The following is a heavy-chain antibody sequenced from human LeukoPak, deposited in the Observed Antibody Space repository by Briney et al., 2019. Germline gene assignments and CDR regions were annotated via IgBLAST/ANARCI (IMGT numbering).Heavy chain of an antibody. J-gene: IGHJ4*02. D-gene: IGHD3-16*01. CDR3: AKSRGESVGLPPFDY. CDR2: ISGSGGST. CDR1: GFTFNSYA. V-gene: IGHV3-23*01. Sequence: GGSLRLSCEASGFTFNSYAMSWVRQAPGKGLEWVSGISGSGGSTYYADSVKGRFTISRDNSKNTLYLQMNSLRAEDTAVYYCAKSRGESVGLPPFDYWGQGTLVTVSS.